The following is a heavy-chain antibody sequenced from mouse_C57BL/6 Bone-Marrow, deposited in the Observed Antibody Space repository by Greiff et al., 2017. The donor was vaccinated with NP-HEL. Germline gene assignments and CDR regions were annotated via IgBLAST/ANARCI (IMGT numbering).Heavy chain of an antibody. Sequence: VKLQQSGAELARPGASVKLSCKASGYTFTSYGISWVKQRTGQGLEWIGEIYPRSGNTYYNEKFKGKATLTADKSSSTAYMELRSLTSEDSAVYLCAKEGNCSSWYFGVWGTGTTVTVSS. J-gene: IGHJ1*03. CDR3: AKEGNCSSWYFGV. CDR2: IYPRSGNT. D-gene: IGHD2-1*01. CDR1: GYTFTSYG. V-gene: IGHV1-81*01.